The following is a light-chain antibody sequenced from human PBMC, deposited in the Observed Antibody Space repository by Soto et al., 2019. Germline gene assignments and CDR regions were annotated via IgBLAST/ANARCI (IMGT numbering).Light chain of an antibody. CDR3: QQYNSYSA. CDR1: QSIGSW. Sequence: DIQMTQSPSTLSASVGDRVTITCRASQSIGSWLAWYQQKPGKAPKLLIYDASSLESGVPSRFSGSGSGTEFTLTFSSLQPDDFATYYCQQYNSYSAFGQGTKVDI. J-gene: IGKJ1*01. V-gene: IGKV1-5*01. CDR2: DAS.